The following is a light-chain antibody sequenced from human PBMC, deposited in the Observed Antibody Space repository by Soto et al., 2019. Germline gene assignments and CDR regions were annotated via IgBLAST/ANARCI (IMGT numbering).Light chain of an antibody. CDR3: AAWDDYLNGVV. J-gene: IGLJ2*01. V-gene: IGLV1-44*01. CDR2: GTN. CDR1: SSNIGSNY. Sequence: QSVLTQPPSASGTPGQRVTISCSGSSSNIGSNYVYWYQQLPGTGPRLLIYGTNQRPSGVPDRFSGSKSGTSASLAISGLQSEDEADYYCAAWDDYLNGVVFGGGTKLTVL.